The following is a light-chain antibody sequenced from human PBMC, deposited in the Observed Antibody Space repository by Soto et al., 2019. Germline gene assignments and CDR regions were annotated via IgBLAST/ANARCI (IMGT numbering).Light chain of an antibody. CDR1: QSISSW. Sequence: DIQMTQSPSTLSGSVGDRVTITCRASQSISSWLAWYQQKPGKAPKLLIYDASSLESGVPSRFSGSGSGTEFTLTISSLQPDDFATYYRQQYNSYPWTFGQGTKVDIK. CDR2: DAS. J-gene: IGKJ1*01. CDR3: QQYNSYPWT. V-gene: IGKV1-5*01.